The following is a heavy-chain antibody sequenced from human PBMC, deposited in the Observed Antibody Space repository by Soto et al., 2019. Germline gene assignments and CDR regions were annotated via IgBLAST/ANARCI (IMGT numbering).Heavy chain of an antibody. V-gene: IGHV1-2*04. CDR1: GYTFTGYD. CDR2: ISPNSGDT. J-gene: IGHJ4*02. CDR3: ARTHCSSISCYVGSWDY. Sequence: QVQLVQSGAEVKKPGASVKVSCKASGYTFTGYDMHWVRQAPGQGLEWMGWISPNSGDTNYAQKCQGWVTRTRDTSSSTAYMELSRLRSDDTAVYYCARTHCSSISCYVGSWDYWGQGTLVTVSS. D-gene: IGHD2-2*01.